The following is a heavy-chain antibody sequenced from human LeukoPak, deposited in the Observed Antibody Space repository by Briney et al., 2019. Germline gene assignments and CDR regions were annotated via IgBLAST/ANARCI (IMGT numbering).Heavy chain of an antibody. V-gene: IGHV4-59*12. CDR3: ARGPPQTYYDGSGYYYFDY. CDR2: IYYSGST. CDR1: GGSISSYY. D-gene: IGHD3-22*01. J-gene: IGHJ4*02. Sequence: SETLSLTCTVSGGSISSYYWSWIRQPPGKGLEWIGYIYYSGSTNYNPSLKSRVTISTDTSKNQFSLKLSSVTAADTAVYYCARGPPQTYYDGSGYYYFDYWGQGTLVTVSS.